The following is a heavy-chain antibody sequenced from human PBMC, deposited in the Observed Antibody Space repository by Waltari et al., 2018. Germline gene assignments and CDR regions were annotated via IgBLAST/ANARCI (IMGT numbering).Heavy chain of an antibody. Sequence: EVQLVESGGGLIQPGGSLRLSCAASGFTFRSYWMQWVRQAPGKGLVWVSRINSDGRSISYADSVKGRFTISRDNAKNTLFLQMNSLRAEDTAVYYCARSPFGGSKFDSWGQGTLVTVSS. J-gene: IGHJ4*02. V-gene: IGHV3-74*01. D-gene: IGHD1-26*01. CDR3: ARSPFGGSKFDS. CDR1: GFTFRSYW. CDR2: INSDGRSI.